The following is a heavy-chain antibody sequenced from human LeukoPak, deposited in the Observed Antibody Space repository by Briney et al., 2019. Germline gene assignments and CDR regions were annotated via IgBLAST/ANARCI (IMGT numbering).Heavy chain of an antibody. CDR2: ISHGSDNI. CDR3: ARESYYDFC. J-gene: IGHJ4*02. D-gene: IGHD3-3*01. CDR1: GFTFSSYS. V-gene: IGHV3-21*01. Sequence: PGGSLRLFCAASGFTFSSYSMAWVRQAPGKGLERVSSISHGSDNIYYADSVKGRFIISRDNAKNSLYLQMNSLRAEDTAVYYCARESYYDFCWGQGTLVTVSS.